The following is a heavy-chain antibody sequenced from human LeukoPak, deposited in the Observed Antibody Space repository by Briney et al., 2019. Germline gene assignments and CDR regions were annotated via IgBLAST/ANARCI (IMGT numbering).Heavy chain of an antibody. Sequence: GGSLRLSCAASGFTFSSYSMNWVRQAPGKGLEWVSSISSSSNYIYYADSVKGRFTISRDNAKNSLYLQMNSLRAEDTAVYYCAREAGLLWFGEPHPYYMDVWGKGTTVTVSS. CDR1: GFTFSSYS. D-gene: IGHD3-10*01. CDR2: ISSSSNYI. J-gene: IGHJ6*03. CDR3: AREAGLLWFGEPHPYYMDV. V-gene: IGHV3-21*01.